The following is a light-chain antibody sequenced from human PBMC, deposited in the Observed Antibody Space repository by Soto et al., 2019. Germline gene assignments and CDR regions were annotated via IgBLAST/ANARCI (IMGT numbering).Light chain of an antibody. Sequence: EIVMTQSPATLSVSPGERATLSCRASESVSNNLAWYQQKFGQAPRLLIYHASTRATGIPARFSGSGSGTEITLTISSLQSEDFALYYCQQYNEWPLTFGGGTKVEIK. CDR2: HAS. V-gene: IGKV3-15*01. J-gene: IGKJ4*01. CDR1: ESVSNN. CDR3: QQYNEWPLT.